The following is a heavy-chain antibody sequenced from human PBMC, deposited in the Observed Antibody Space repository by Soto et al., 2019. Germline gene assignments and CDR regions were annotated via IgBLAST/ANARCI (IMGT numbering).Heavy chain of an antibody. D-gene: IGHD3-16*01. CDR3: ARDIFPVVQKGGWFDP. V-gene: IGHV1-18*01. CDR2: ISAYNGNT. CDR1: GYTFTSYG. J-gene: IGHJ5*02. Sequence: ASVKVSCKASGYTFTSYGISWVRQAPGQGLEWMGWISAYNGNTNYAQKLRGRVTMTTDTSTSTAYMELRSLRSDDTAVYYCARDIFPVVQKGGWFDPWGQGTLVTVSS.